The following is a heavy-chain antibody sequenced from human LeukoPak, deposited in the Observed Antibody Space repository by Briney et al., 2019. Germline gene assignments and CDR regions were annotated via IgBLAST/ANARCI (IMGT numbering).Heavy chain of an antibody. CDR1: GFTFSDYG. Sequence: PGGSLRLSCSASGFTFSDYGMHWVRQAPGKGLEWVAFIRYDGNNKYFADSVKGRFTISRDNSKNTLYLQVNSLRAEDTAVYYCAKSSRGSGSPLDYWGQGSLVTVSS. CDR3: AKSSRGSGSPLDY. CDR2: IRYDGNNK. J-gene: IGHJ4*02. D-gene: IGHD3-10*01. V-gene: IGHV3-30*02.